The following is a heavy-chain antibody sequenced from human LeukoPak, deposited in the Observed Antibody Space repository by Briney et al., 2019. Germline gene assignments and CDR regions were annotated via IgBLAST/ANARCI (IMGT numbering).Heavy chain of an antibody. D-gene: IGHD3-3*01. V-gene: IGHV5-51*01. J-gene: IGHJ4*02. Sequence: GESLKISCQGSGYSFTSYWIGWVRQMPGKGLEWMGIIYPGDSDTRYSPSFQGQVTISADKSISTAYLQWSSLKASDTAMYYCARHAEDYDFWSGPLTGLFDYWGQGTLVTVSS. CDR1: GYSFTSYW. CDR2: IYPGDSDT. CDR3: ARHAEDYDFWSGPLTGLFDY.